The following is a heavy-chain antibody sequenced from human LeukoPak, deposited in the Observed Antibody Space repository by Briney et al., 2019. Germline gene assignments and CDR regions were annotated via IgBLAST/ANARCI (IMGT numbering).Heavy chain of an antibody. J-gene: IGHJ4*02. CDR1: GFTFSSYA. CDR3: ARDNGAGDY. Sequence: SGGSLRLSCAAPGFTFSSYAMSWVRQAPGKGLEWVANIKRDGSEKYYVDSVKGRFTISRDNAENSLYLQMNNLRVDDTAMYYCARDNGAGDYWGQGTLVTVSS. D-gene: IGHD2-8*01. CDR2: IKRDGSEK. V-gene: IGHV3-7*01.